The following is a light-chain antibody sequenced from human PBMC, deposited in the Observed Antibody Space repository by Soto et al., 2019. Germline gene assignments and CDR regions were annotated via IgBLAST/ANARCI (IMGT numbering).Light chain of an antibody. V-gene: IGLV1-44*01. CDR3: ASWDDRLNAVL. Sequence: QSVLTQSPSASGTAGQRITISCSGGSSNVGSNSVNWYQQLPGTAPKVLIYRDHQRPSRVPDRFSGSKSGTSASLAISGLQAEDEGDYYCASWDDRLNAVLFGGGTKLTVL. CDR1: SSNVGSNS. J-gene: IGLJ2*01. CDR2: RDH.